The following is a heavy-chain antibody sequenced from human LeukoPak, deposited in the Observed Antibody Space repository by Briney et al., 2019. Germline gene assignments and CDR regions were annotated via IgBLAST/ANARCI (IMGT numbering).Heavy chain of an antibody. D-gene: IGHD5-18*01. V-gene: IGHV3-48*03. CDR2: ISSSGSTI. CDR1: GFTFSSYE. CDR3: AKGKGDTARILDY. J-gene: IGHJ4*02. Sequence: GGSLRLSCAASGFTFSSYEMNWVRQAPGKGLEWVSYISSSGSTIYYADSVKGRFTISRDNSKNTLYLQMNSLRAEDTAVYYCAKGKGDTARILDYWGQGTLVTVSS.